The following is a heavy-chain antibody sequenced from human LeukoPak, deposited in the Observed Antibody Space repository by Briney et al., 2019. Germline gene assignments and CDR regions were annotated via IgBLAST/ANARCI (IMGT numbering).Heavy chain of an antibody. CDR3: TKWSGFGDD. D-gene: IGHD3-10*01. CDR2: ISGSGDST. CDR1: GFTFSSNS. V-gene: IGHV3-23*01. J-gene: IGHJ4*02. Sequence: PGGSLRLSCAASGFTFSSNSMTWVRQTPGKGLEWVSGISGSGDSTFYADSVKGRFTISRDNSRNTLYLQMSSLRPEDTAVYYCTKWSGFGDDWGQGPLVTVSS.